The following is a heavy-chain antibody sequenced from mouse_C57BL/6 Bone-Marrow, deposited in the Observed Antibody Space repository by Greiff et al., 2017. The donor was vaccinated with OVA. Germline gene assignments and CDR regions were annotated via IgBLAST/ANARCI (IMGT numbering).Heavy chain of an antibody. V-gene: IGHV1-52*01. J-gene: IGHJ2*01. D-gene: IGHD2-2*01. CDR3: ARGGLRRHFDY. Sequence: VQLQQPGAELVRPGSSVKLSCKASGYTFTSYWMHWVKQRPIQGLEWIGNIDPSDSETHYNQKFKDKATLTVDKSSSTAYMQLSSLTSEDSAVYDCARGGLRRHFDYWGQGTTLTVSS. CDR2: IDPSDSET. CDR1: GYTFTSYW.